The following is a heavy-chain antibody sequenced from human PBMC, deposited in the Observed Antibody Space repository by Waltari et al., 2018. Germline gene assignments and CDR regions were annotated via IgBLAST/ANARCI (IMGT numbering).Heavy chain of an antibody. Sequence: EVQLLESGGGLVQPGGSLRLSCAASGFTFSSYAMSWVRQAPGKGLEWVSAISGSGGSTYYADSVKGRFTISRDKSKNTLYLQMNSLRAEDTAVYYCAKDSWDIVVVVAEIYYYGMDVWGQGTTVTVSS. D-gene: IGHD2-15*01. CDR3: AKDSWDIVVVVAEIYYYGMDV. CDR1: GFTFSSYA. V-gene: IGHV3-23*01. J-gene: IGHJ6*02. CDR2: ISGSGGST.